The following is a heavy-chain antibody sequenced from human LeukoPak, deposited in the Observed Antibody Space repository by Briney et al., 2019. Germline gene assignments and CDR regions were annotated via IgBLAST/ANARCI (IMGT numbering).Heavy chain of an antibody. J-gene: IGHJ4*02. Sequence: PGGSLRLSCAASGFTVSSNYMSWVRQAPGKGLEWVSVIYSGGSTYYADSVKGRFTISRDKSKNTLYLQMNSLRAEDTAVYYCARKSGYSGYGSDYWGQGTLVTVSS. CDR1: GFTVSSNY. CDR2: IYSGGST. V-gene: IGHV3-66*01. D-gene: IGHD5-12*01. CDR3: ARKSGYSGYGSDY.